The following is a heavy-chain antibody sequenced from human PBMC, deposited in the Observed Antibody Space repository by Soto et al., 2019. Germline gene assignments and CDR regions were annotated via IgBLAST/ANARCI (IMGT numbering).Heavy chain of an antibody. CDR2: ISYDGSNK. D-gene: IGHD1-7*01. V-gene: IGHV3-30*18. CDR3: AKLELAAPIWFDP. CDR1: GFTFSSYV. Sequence: GGSLRLSCAASGFTFSSYVMHWVRQAPGKGLEWVAVISYDGSNKYYADSVKGRFTISRDNSKNTLYLQMNSLRAEDTAVYYCAKLELAAPIWFDPWGQGTLVTVSS. J-gene: IGHJ5*02.